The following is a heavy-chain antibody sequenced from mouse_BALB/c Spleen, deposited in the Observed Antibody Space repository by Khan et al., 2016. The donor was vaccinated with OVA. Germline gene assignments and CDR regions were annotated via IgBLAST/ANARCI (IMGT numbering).Heavy chain of an antibody. CDR2: INPRSDYT. Sequence: QIQLVQSGAELARPGASVKMSCKASGYTFPSNTMHWVKQRPGPGLEWIGYINPRSDYTIYNQKFKDKATLTADISSTTAYMQLSSLTSDDSAVYYCARRTTGYAMDYWGQGTSVTVSS. V-gene: IGHV1-4*01. CDR1: GYTFPSNT. J-gene: IGHJ4*01. CDR3: ARRTTGYAMDY. D-gene: IGHD2-14*01.